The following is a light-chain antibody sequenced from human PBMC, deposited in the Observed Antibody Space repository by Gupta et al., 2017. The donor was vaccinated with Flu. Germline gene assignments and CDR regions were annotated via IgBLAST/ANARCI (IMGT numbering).Light chain of an antibody. CDR3: QQRSDWPS. CDR2: DAS. Sequence: PEERATLSCRASQSVGTYLAWYQHKPGQAPRLLIYDASDRATGIPARFSGSGSGTDFTLTISSLEPEDFAVYYCQQRSDWPSFGQGTRLEIK. V-gene: IGKV3-11*01. J-gene: IGKJ5*01. CDR1: QSVGTY.